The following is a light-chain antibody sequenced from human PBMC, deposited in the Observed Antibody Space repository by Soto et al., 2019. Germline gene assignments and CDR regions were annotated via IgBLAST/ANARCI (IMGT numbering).Light chain of an antibody. Sequence: QSALTQPASVSGSPGQSITISCTETSSHVGSYNLVSWYQQQPGKAPKLMMYEGTERPSGVSNRFSGSMSGNTASLTISGLQAEDEVDYYCCSYAGSNTFVFGTGTKLTVL. V-gene: IGLV2-23*01. J-gene: IGLJ1*01. CDR1: SSHVGSYNL. CDR2: EGT. CDR3: CSYAGSNTFV.